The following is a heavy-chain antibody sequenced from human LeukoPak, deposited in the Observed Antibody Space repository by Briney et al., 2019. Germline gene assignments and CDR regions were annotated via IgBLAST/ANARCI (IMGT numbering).Heavy chain of an antibody. CDR2: ISYDGSNK. CDR3: ARDQSPYSSYPGGFDY. J-gene: IGHJ4*02. Sequence: TGGSLRLSCAASGFTFSSYAMHWVRQAPGKGLEWVAVISYDGSNKYYADSVKGRFTISRDNSKNTLYLQMNSLRAEDTAVYYCARDQSPYSSYPGGFDYWGQGTLVTVSS. V-gene: IGHV3-30-3*01. CDR1: GFTFSSYA. D-gene: IGHD6-6*01.